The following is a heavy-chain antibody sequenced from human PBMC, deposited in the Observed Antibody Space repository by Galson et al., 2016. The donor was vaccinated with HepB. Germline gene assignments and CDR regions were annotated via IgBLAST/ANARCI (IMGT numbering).Heavy chain of an antibody. CDR1: GFTVSSNY. J-gene: IGHJ4*02. CDR2: IYSGGST. D-gene: IGHD3-3*01. CDR3: ARVHIDFWSGYYGN. Sequence: SLRLSCAASGFTVSSNYMSWVRQAPGKGLEWVSVIYSGGSTYYADSVKGRFTISRHNSKNTLYLQMNSLRAEDTAVYYCARVHIDFWSGYYGNWGQGTLVTVSS. V-gene: IGHV3-53*04.